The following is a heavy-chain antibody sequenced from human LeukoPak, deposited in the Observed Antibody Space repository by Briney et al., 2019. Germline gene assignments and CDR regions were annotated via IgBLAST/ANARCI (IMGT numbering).Heavy chain of an antibody. V-gene: IGHV1-2*02. CDR1: GYTFTGYY. CDR3: ARASPSFGDPYYGMDV. Sequence: GASVKVSCKASGYTFTGYYMHWVRQAPGQGLEWMGWINPNSGGTNYAQKFQGRVTMTRDTSISTAYMELSRLRSDDTAVYYCARASPSFGDPYYGMDVWGQGTTVTVSS. CDR2: INPNSGGT. J-gene: IGHJ6*02. D-gene: IGHD3-10*01.